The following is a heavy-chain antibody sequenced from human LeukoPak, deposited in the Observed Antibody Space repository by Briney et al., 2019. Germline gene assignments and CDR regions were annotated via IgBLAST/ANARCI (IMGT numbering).Heavy chain of an antibody. Sequence: ASVKVSCKASGYTFTGYYMHWVRQAPGQGLEWMGWINPNSGGTNYAQKFQGRVTMTRDTSISTAYMELSRLRSGDTAVYYCARGGSNYVPYWGFDYWGQGTLVTVSS. J-gene: IGHJ4*02. CDR1: GYTFTGYY. CDR2: INPNSGGT. V-gene: IGHV1-2*02. D-gene: IGHD4-11*01. CDR3: ARGGSNYVPYWGFDY.